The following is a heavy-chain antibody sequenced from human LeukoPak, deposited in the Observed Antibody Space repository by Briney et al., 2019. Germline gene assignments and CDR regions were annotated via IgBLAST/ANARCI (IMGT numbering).Heavy chain of an antibody. V-gene: IGHV1-69*06. CDR1: GGTFSSYA. J-gene: IGHJ3*02. D-gene: IGHD3-3*01. CDR3: ARVFLGYHDAFDI. Sequence: ASVKVSCKASGGTFSSYAISWVRQAPGQGLEWMGGIIPIFGTANYAQKFQGRVTITADKSTSTAYMELSSLRSEDTAVYYCARVFLGYHDAFDIWGQGTMVTVSS. CDR2: IIPIFGTA.